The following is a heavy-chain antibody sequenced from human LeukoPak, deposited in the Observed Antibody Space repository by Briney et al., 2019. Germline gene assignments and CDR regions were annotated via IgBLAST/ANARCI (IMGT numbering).Heavy chain of an antibody. V-gene: IGHV3-74*01. CDR1: GFTLSSYW. J-gene: IGHJ4*02. D-gene: IGHD6-13*01. CDR3: ARVASSSWDSEFDY. CDR2: INSDGSST. Sequence: GSLRLSCPASGFTLSSYWMHWVRQAPGKGLVWVSRINSDGSSTSYADSVKGRFSISRDNAKNTLYLQMNSLRAEDTAVYYCARVASSSWDSEFDYWGQGTLVTVSS.